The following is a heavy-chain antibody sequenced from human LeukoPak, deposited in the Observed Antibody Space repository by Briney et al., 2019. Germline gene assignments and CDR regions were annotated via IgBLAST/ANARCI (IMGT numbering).Heavy chain of an antibody. D-gene: IGHD2-21*02. Sequence: SETLSLTCAVYGGSFSGYYWSWIRQPPGKGLEWIGEINHSGSTNYNPSLKSRVTISVDTSKNQFSLKLSSVTAADTAVYYCARVHIVVVTATNYFDYWGQGTLVTVSS. V-gene: IGHV4-34*01. CDR2: INHSGST. CDR3: ARVHIVVVTATNYFDY. J-gene: IGHJ4*02. CDR1: GGSFSGYY.